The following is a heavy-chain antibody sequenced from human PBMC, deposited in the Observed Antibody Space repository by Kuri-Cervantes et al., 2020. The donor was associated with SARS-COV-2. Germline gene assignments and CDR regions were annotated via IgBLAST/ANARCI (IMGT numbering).Heavy chain of an antibody. CDR1: GFTFGDYA. D-gene: IGHD6-25*01. J-gene: IGHJ6*03. V-gene: IGHV3-49*04. CDR3: ARVPNSGRYYYYYMDV. CDR2: IRSKAYGGTT. Sequence: GGSLRLSCTASGFTFGDYAMSWVRQAPGKGLEWVGFIRSKAYGGTTEYAASVKGRFTISRDDSKSIAYLQMNSLKTEDTAVYYCARVPNSGRYYYYYMDVWGKGTTVTVSS.